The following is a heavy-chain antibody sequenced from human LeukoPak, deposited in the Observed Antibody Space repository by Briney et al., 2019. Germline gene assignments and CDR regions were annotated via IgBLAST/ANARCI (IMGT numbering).Heavy chain of an antibody. D-gene: IGHD3-10*01. V-gene: IGHV1-69*13. J-gene: IGHJ4*02. CDR2: IIPIFGTA. CDR3: ARVVSYYYGSGSRRDFDY. CDR1: GGTFSSYA. Sequence: SVKVSCKASGGTFSSYAISWVRQAPGQGLEWMGGIIPIFGTANYAQKFQGRVTITADESTSTAYMELSSLRSEDTAVYYCARVVSYYYGSGSRRDFDYWGQGTLVTVSS.